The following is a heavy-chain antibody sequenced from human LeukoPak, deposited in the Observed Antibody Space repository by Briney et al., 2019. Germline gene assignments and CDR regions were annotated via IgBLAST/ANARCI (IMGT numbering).Heavy chain of an antibody. CDR2: ISSSSSTI. J-gene: IGHJ4*02. Sequence: PGGSLRLSCAASGFTFSSYSMNWVRQAPGKGLEWVSYISSSSSTIYYADSVKGRFTISRDNAKNSLYLQMSSLRAEDTAVYYCARGSNTADYWGQGALVTVSS. V-gene: IGHV3-48*01. D-gene: IGHD5-18*01. CDR1: GFTFSSYS. CDR3: ARGSNTADY.